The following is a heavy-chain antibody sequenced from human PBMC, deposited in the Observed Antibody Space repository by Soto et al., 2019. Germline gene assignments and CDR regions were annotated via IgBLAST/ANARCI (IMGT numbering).Heavy chain of an antibody. CDR1: GFTFSSHS. J-gene: IGHJ4*02. V-gene: IGHV3-48*02. CDR2: ISSSSSTI. Sequence: EVQLVESGGGLVQPGGSLRLSCAAFGFTFSSHSMNWVRQAPGKGLEWVSYISSSSSTIYYADSVKGRFTISRDNAKNSLFLHMSSLRDEDTAVYYCARDSPTASCAYWGRGTLVTVSS. CDR3: ARDSPTASCAY. D-gene: IGHD5-18*01.